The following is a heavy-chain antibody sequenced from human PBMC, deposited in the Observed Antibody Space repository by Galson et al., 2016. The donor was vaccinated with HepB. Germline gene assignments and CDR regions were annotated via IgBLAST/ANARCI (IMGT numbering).Heavy chain of an antibody. V-gene: IGHV3-7*03. CDR3: ARALSSSGWTYWYFDL. CDR1: GFTFSCYW. Sequence: SLRLSCAASGFTFSCYWMSWVRQAPGKGLEWVANIKQDGSEKYYVDSVKGRFTISRDNAKNSLFLQMNGLRAEDTAVYYCARALSSSGWTYWYFDLWGRGTLVTVSS. J-gene: IGHJ2*01. CDR2: IKQDGSEK. D-gene: IGHD6-19*01.